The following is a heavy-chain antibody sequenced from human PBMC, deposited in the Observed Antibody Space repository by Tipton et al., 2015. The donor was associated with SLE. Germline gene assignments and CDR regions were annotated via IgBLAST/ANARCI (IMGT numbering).Heavy chain of an antibody. CDR2: IYYSGST. CDR3: ARGESSGYLYYFDY. V-gene: IGHV4-59*01. CDR1: GGSISSYY. Sequence: LRLSCTVSGGSISSYYWSWIRQPPGKGLEWIGYIYYSGSTNYNPSLKSRVTISVDTSKNQFSLKLSSVTAADTAVYYCARGESSGYLYYFDYWGQGTLVTVSS. J-gene: IGHJ4*02. D-gene: IGHD3-22*01.